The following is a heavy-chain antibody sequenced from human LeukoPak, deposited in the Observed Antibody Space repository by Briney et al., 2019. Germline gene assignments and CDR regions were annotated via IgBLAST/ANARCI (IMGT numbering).Heavy chain of an antibody. CDR3: AADSTYYSSATYWFDAFDI. Sequence: GASVKVPCKASGFTFTSSAMQWVRQARGQRLEWIGWIVVGSGNTNYAQKFQERVTITRDMSTSTAYMELSSLRSEDTAVYYCAADSTYYSSATYWFDAFDIWGQGTMVTVSS. D-gene: IGHD3-22*01. V-gene: IGHV1-58*02. J-gene: IGHJ3*02. CDR1: GFTFTSSA. CDR2: IVVGSGNT.